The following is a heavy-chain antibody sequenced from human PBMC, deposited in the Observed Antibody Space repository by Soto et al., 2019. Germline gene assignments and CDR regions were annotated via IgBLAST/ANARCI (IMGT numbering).Heavy chain of an antibody. Sequence: EVQLVQSGAEVKKPGESLRISCKGSGYSFTSYWISWVRQMPGKGLEWMGRIDPSDSYTNYSPSFQGHVTISADKSSSTAYLQWSSLKASDTAMYYCARHYWGNNWFDPWGQGTLVTVSS. CDR1: GYSFTSYW. V-gene: IGHV5-10-1*03. D-gene: IGHD7-27*01. CDR2: IDPSDSYT. CDR3: ARHYWGNNWFDP. J-gene: IGHJ5*02.